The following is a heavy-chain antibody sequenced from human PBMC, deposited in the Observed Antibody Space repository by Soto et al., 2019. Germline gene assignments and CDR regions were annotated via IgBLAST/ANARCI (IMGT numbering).Heavy chain of an antibody. CDR3: AKDEHSSGPADAFDI. D-gene: IGHD6-19*01. Sequence: GVSIRVSCAVSGFNFSSYAMRWVIQATGKGLEWVSAISGSGGSTYYADSVKGRFTISRDNSKNTLYLQMNSLRAEDTAVYYCAKDEHSSGPADAFDIWGQGTMVTVSS. CDR2: ISGSGGST. J-gene: IGHJ3*02. CDR1: GFNFSSYA. V-gene: IGHV3-23*01.